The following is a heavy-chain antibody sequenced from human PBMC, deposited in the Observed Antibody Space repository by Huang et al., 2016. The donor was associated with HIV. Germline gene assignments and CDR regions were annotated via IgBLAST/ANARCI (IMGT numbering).Heavy chain of an antibody. CDR3: ARPKMTATPSDSSWSYFDF. CDR2: VNHRGSA. J-gene: IGHJ4*02. CDR1: GGSFSDSF. Sequence: QVRLEQWGPNLLKPSDTLSLKCAVYGGSFSDSFWTWIRQSPVKGREWIGEVNHRGSATPNPSLRSRVSMSVDSSKNQFYLNLTSVTAADTAVYFCARPKMTATPSDSSWSYFDFWGRGTPVTVSS. V-gene: IGHV4-34*01. D-gene: IGHD3-10*01.